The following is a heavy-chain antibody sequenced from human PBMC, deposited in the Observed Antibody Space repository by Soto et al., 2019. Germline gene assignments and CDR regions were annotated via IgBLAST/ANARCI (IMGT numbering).Heavy chain of an antibody. CDR3: ARSPSRDIVLMVYADYGMDV. CDR1: GYTFTGYY. Sequence: GASVKVSCKASGYTFTGYYMHWVRQAPGQGLEWMGWINPNSGGTNYAQKFQGWVTMTRDTSISTAYMELSRLRSDDTAVYYCARSPSRDIVLMVYADYGMDVWGQGTTVTVSS. CDR2: INPNSGGT. J-gene: IGHJ6*02. V-gene: IGHV1-2*04. D-gene: IGHD2-8*01.